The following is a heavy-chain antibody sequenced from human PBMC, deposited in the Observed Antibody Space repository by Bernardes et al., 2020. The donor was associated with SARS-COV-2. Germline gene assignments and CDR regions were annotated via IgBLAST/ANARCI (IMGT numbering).Heavy chain of an antibody. CDR2: FDPEDGET. CDR1: GYTLTELS. V-gene: IGHV1-24*01. D-gene: IGHD6-19*01. CDR3: ATGVAVAGSPGLYYYYYGMDV. J-gene: IGHJ6*02. Sequence: ASVKVSCKVSGYTLTELSMHWVRQAPGKGLEWMGGFDPEDGETIYAQKFQGRVTMTEDTSTDTAYMELSSLRSEDTAVYYCATGVAVAGSPGLYYYYYGMDVWGQGTTVTVSS.